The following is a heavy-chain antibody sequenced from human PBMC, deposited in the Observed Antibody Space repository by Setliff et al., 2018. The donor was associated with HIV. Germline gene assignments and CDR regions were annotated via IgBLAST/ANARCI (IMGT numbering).Heavy chain of an antibody. CDR3: ARDLAY. J-gene: IGHJ4*02. CDR1: GLTFNRYW. Sequence: GGSLRLSCVASGLTFNRYWMSWVRQVPGKGLEWVANIKEDGSEKYYVDSVKGRFTISRDNAQNSLYLPMSSLKVEDTAVYYCARDLAYWGQGTLVTVSS. CDR2: IKEDGSEK. V-gene: IGHV3-7*03.